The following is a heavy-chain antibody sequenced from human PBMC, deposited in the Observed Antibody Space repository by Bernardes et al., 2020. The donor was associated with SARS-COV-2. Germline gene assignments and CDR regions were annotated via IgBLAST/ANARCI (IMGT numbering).Heavy chain of an antibody. D-gene: IGHD3-22*01. CDR2: FDPEDGEA. CDR3: TTSLSLTVVLYAFDI. CDR1: GYTLSDLA. V-gene: IGHV1-24*01. Sequence: ASVKVSCKVSGYTLSDLAMHWVRQAPGKGLEWMGSFDPEDGEAVYAQKFLGRVTMTADTSTYTSYMDLSSLRSDDTAVYYCTTSLSLTVVLYAFDIWGQGTTVIVS. J-gene: IGHJ3*02.